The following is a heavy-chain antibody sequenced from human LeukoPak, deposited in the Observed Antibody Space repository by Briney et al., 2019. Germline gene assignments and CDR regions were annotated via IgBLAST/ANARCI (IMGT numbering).Heavy chain of an antibody. J-gene: IGHJ4*02. Sequence: GASVKVSCKASGYTFTGYYMHWVRQAPGQGLEWMGWINPNSGGTNYAQKFQGRVTMTRDTSISTAYMELSRLRSDDTAVYYCARVRSSGWGKNFDYWGQGTLVTVSS. V-gene: IGHV1-2*02. CDR2: INPNSGGT. CDR3: ARVRSSGWGKNFDY. D-gene: IGHD6-19*01. CDR1: GYTFTGYY.